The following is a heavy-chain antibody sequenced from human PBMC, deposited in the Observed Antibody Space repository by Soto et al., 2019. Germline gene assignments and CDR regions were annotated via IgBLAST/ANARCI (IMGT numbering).Heavy chain of an antibody. V-gene: IGHV4-34*01. CDR2: INHSGST. J-gene: IGHJ6*03. CDR3: ARGRGSTTSCYFGRCYYYYMDV. D-gene: IGHD2-2*01. CDR1: GGSFSGYY. Sequence: TSETLSLTCAVYGGSFSGYYWSWIRQPPGKGLEWIGEINHSGSTNYNPSLKSRVTISVDTSKNQFSLNLSSVTAADTAVYYCARGRGSTTSCYFGRCYYYYMDVWGKGTTVTVSS.